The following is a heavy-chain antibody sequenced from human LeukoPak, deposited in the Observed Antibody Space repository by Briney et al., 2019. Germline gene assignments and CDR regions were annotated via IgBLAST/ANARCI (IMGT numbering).Heavy chain of an antibody. CDR1: GFIFSNYA. V-gene: IGHV3-48*01. D-gene: IGHD1-26*01. CDR2: INSDSSTI. J-gene: IGHJ4*02. CDR3: ATATVGPDY. Sequence: PGGSLRLSCAASGFIFSNYAMNWVRQAPGKGLQWISYINSDSSTINNADSVKGRFTISRDNAKNSLYLQMNSLRGEDTAMYYCATATVGPDYWGQGTLVTVSS.